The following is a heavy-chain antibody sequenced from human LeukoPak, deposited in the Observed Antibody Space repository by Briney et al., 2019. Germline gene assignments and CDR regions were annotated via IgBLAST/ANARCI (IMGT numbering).Heavy chain of an antibody. V-gene: IGHV3-9*01. CDR1: GFTFDDYA. CDR3: AKDMYYDILTGYDY. D-gene: IGHD3-9*01. J-gene: IGHJ4*02. CDR2: ISWNSGSI. Sequence: SLRLSCAASGFTFDDYAMHWVRQAPGKGLEWVSGISWNSGSIGYADSVKGRFTISRDNAKNSLYLRMNSLRAEDTALYYCAKDMYYDILTGYDYWGQGTLVTVSS.